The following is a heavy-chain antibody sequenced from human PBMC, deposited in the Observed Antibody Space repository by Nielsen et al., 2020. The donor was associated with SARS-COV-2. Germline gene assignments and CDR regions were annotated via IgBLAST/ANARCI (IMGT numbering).Heavy chain of an antibody. J-gene: IGHJ4*02. CDR3: ARGRRGGSGSTDY. CDR2: MSGISGRGST. Sequence: GESLKISCAASGFAFSDYAMSWVRQAPGKGLEWVSTMSGISGRGSTYYTDSVRGRFTISRDNPKNTVYMQMNSLIAEDTAVYYCARGRRGGSGSTDYWGQGTLVTVSS. V-gene: IGHV3-23*01. D-gene: IGHD3-10*01. CDR1: GFAFSDYA.